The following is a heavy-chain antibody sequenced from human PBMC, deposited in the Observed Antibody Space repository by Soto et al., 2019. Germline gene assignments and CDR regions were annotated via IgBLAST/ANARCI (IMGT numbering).Heavy chain of an antibody. V-gene: IGHV1-18*01. Sequence: GASVKVSCKASGYTFTSYGISWVRQAPGQGLEWMGWISAYNGNTNYAQKLQGRVTMTTDTSTSTAYMELRSLRSDDTAVYYCACSPEIAAAGNDYYYGMDVWGQGTTVTVSS. J-gene: IGHJ6*02. CDR1: GYTFTSYG. D-gene: IGHD6-13*01. CDR2: ISAYNGNT. CDR3: ACSPEIAAAGNDYYYGMDV.